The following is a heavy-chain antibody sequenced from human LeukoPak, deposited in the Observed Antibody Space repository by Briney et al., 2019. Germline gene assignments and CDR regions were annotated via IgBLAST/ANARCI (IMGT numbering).Heavy chain of an antibody. D-gene: IGHD6-6*01. CDR1: GGSISSYY. V-gene: IGHV4-4*09. CDR3: AKYSSSLRAAFDI. J-gene: IGHJ3*02. Sequence: SETLSLTCTVSGGSISSYYWSWIRQPPGKGLEWIEYIYTSGSTNYNPSLKSRVTISVDTSKNQFSLKLSSVTAADTAVYYCAKYSSSLRAAFDIWGQGTMVTVSS. CDR2: IYTSGST.